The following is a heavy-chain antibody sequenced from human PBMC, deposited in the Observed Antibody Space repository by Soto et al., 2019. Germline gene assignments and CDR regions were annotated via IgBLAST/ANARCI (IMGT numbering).Heavy chain of an antibody. V-gene: IGHV4-39*01. D-gene: IGHD5-12*01. J-gene: IGHJ6*03. Sequence: SETLSLTCTVSGGSISSRSYYWGWMRQPPGKGLEGMGRSYDSGSTYYNPSLKRRVTISVDTSKNQFSLKLSSVTAADTAVYYCARHGDLIVATMQLAYYYYYMDVWGKGTTVTVSS. CDR2: SYDSGST. CDR3: ARHGDLIVATMQLAYYYYYMDV. CDR1: GGSISSRSYY.